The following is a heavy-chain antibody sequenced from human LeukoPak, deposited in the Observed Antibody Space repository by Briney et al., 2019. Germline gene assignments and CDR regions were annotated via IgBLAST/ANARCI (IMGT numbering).Heavy chain of an antibody. CDR1: GGSISSGDYY. D-gene: IGHD2-8*01. J-gene: IGHJ4*02. CDR2: IYYSGST. V-gene: IGHV4-30-4*08. Sequence: PSETLSLTCTVSGGSISSGDYYWSWIRQPPGKGREWIGYIYYSGSTYYNPSLKSRFTISVDTSKNQFSLKLSSVTDADTAVYYCARAPYSDSWYYFDYWGQGTLVTVSS. CDR3: ARAPYSDSWYYFDY.